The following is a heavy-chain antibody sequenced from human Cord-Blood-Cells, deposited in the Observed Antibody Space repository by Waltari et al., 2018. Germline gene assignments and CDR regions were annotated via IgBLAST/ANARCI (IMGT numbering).Heavy chain of an antibody. CDR3: ARDPDYCSSTSCYTS. CDR1: GFTVSSNY. Sequence: EVQLVETGGGLIQPGGSLRLSCAASGFTVSSNYMSWVRQAPGKGLGWVSVIYSGGSTYYADSVKGRFTISRDNSKNTLYLQMNSLRAEDTAVYYCARDPDYCSSTSCYTSWGQGTLVTVSS. CDR2: IYSGGST. J-gene: IGHJ5*02. D-gene: IGHD2-2*02. V-gene: IGHV3-53*02.